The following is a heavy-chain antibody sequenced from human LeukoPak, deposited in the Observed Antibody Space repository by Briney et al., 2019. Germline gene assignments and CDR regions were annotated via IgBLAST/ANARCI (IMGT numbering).Heavy chain of an antibody. Sequence: SKTLSLTCAVYGGSFSGYYWSWIRQPPGKGLEWIGEINHSGSTNYNPSLKSRVTISVDTSKNQFSLKLSSVTAADTAVYYCARSGYYYFDYWGQGTLVTVSS. CDR1: GGSFSGYY. CDR2: INHSGST. D-gene: IGHD5-12*01. V-gene: IGHV4-34*01. CDR3: ARSGYYYFDY. J-gene: IGHJ4*02.